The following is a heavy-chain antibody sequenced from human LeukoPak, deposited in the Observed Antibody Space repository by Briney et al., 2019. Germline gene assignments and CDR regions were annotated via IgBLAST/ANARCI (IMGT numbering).Heavy chain of an antibody. V-gene: IGHV3-48*04. D-gene: IGHD3-22*01. Sequence: GGSLRLSCAASGFTFSGYSMNWVRQAPGKGLEWVSYISSSSSTIYYADSVKGRFTISRDNAKNSLYLQMNSLRAEDTAVYYCARDEYYYDSSGYYYGVFDYWGQGTLVTVSS. CDR1: GFTFSGYS. J-gene: IGHJ4*02. CDR3: ARDEYYYDSSGYYYGVFDY. CDR2: ISSSSSTI.